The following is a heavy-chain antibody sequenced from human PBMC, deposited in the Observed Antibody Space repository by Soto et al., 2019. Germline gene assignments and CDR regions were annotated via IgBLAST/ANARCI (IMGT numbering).Heavy chain of an antibody. D-gene: IGHD6-13*01. CDR1: GYTFTGYY. CDR3: ARGSTDPGIAAAFDI. J-gene: IGHJ3*02. Sequence: ASVKVSCKASGYTFTGYYMHWVRQAPGQGLEWMGWINPNSGGTNYAQKFQGWVTMTRDTSISTAYMELSRLRSDDTAVYYCARGSTDPGIAAAFDIWGQGTMVTVSS. CDR2: INPNSGGT. V-gene: IGHV1-2*04.